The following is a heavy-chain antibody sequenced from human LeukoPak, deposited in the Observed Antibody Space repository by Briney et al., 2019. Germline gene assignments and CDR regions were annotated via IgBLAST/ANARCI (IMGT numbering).Heavy chain of an antibody. J-gene: IGHJ6*02. CDR3: ARGVAARRNYYYGMDV. CDR1: GGSISNNY. V-gene: IGHV4-59*01. D-gene: IGHD6-6*01. Sequence: SGTLSLTCTVSGGSISNNYWSWFRQPPGKGLEWIGYIYYSGSTNYNPSLKSRVTISVDTSKSQFSLKLSSVTAADTAVYYCARGVAARRNYYYGMDVWGQGTTVTVSS. CDR2: IYYSGST.